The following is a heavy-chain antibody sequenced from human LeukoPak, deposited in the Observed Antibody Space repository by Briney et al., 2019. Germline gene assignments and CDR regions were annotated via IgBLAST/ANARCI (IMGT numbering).Heavy chain of an antibody. CDR3: AKDLDSSGWVPDY. V-gene: IGHV3-30*18. D-gene: IGHD6-19*01. Sequence: GSLRLSCAASGFTFSSYGMHWVRQAPGKGLEWVAVISYDGSNKYYADSVKGRFTISRDNSKNTLYLQMNSLRAEDTAVYYCAKDLDSSGWVPDYWGQGTLVTVSS. J-gene: IGHJ4*02. CDR1: GFTFSSYG. CDR2: ISYDGSNK.